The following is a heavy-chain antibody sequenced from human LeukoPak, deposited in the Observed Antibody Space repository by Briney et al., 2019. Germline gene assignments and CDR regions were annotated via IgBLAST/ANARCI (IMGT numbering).Heavy chain of an antibody. J-gene: IGHJ4*02. CDR2: ISGSGGNT. CDR1: GFTFSSYA. Sequence: GGSLRLSCAASGFTFSSYAMSWVRQAPGKGLEWVSAISGSGGNTYYADTVKGRFTISRDNSKNTLYLQMNSLRAEDTAIYYCAKGNYGYYFDHWGQGTLVTVSS. CDR3: AKGNYGYYFDH. D-gene: IGHD4-11*01. V-gene: IGHV3-23*01.